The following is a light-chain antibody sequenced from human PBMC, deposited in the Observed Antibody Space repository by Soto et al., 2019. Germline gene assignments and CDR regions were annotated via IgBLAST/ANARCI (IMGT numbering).Light chain of an antibody. V-gene: IGKV3-15*01. CDR1: QSVSRN. CDR2: DAS. J-gene: IGKJ1*01. CDR3: QHYYNWPPGGT. Sequence: IVMTQSPATLSVSPGERATLSCRASQSVSRNLAWYQQKPGQAPSLLIFDASTRATGVPARFSGSGSGTECTLTIDSLQSEDFAVYYCQHYYNWPPGGTFGQGTKVEI.